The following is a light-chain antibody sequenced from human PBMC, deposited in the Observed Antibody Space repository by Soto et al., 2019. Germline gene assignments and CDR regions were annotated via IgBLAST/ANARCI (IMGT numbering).Light chain of an antibody. CDR1: QGISSF. Sequence: DVQLTKSPSFLSASVGDRVTITCRASQGISSFLAWYQQKPPKAPELLIYGASTLQSGVPSRFSGSGSGTEFTLTISSLQPEDFATYYCQQLNTYPITSAQGTRLEI. V-gene: IGKV1-9*01. CDR3: QQLNTYPIT. J-gene: IGKJ5*01. CDR2: GAS.